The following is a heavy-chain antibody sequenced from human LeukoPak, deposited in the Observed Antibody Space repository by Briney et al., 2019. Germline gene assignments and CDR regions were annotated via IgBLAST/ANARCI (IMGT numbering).Heavy chain of an antibody. V-gene: IGHV3-23*01. Sequence: GGSLRLSCAASGIIFSSYAMTWVRQAPGKGLEWVSTISASGASGGSTYYADSVRGRFTISRDNSKNTLFLQMNSLRAEDTAVYYCAKVRLGRCRGGDCYSGLDAFDIWGQGTTVTVSS. J-gene: IGHJ3*02. D-gene: IGHD2-21*02. CDR1: GIIFSSYA. CDR3: AKVRLGRCRGGDCYSGLDAFDI. CDR2: ISASGASGGST.